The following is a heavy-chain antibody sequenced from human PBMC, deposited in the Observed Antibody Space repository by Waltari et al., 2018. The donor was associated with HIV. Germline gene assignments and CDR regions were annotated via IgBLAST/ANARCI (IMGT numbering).Heavy chain of an antibody. CDR3: ARDNGVVAATSYYYYYGMDV. D-gene: IGHD2-15*01. J-gene: IGHJ6*02. Sequence: QVQLQESGPGLVKPSETLSLTCTVSGGSISSYYWSWIRHPPGKGLEWIGYIYYSGSTNYNPSLKSRVTISVDTSKNQFSLKLSSVTAADTAVYYCARDNGVVAATSYYYYYGMDVWGQGTTVTVSS. CDR1: GGSISSYY. V-gene: IGHV4-59*01. CDR2: IYYSGST.